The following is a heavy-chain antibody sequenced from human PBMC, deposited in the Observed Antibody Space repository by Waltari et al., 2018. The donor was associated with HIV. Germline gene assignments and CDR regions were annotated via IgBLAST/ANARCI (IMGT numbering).Heavy chain of an antibody. CDR3: AREGLGYYGSGSYLY. CDR1: GFTVSSNY. J-gene: IGHJ4*02. D-gene: IGHD3-10*01. Sequence: EVQLVESGGGLIQPGGSLRLSCAASGFTVSSNYMSWVRQAPGKGLEWVAVIYSGGSTYYSDSVKGRFTISRDNSKNMLYLQMNSLRAEDTAVYYCAREGLGYYGSGSYLYWGQGTLVTVSS. V-gene: IGHV3-53*01. CDR2: IYSGGST.